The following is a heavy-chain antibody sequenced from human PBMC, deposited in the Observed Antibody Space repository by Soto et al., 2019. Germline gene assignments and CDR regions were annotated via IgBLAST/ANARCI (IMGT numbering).Heavy chain of an antibody. V-gene: IGHV1-69*12. CDR2: IIPIFGTA. J-gene: IGHJ4*02. Sequence: QVQLVQSGAEVKKPGSSVKVSCKASGGTFSSYAISWVRQAPGQGLEWMGGIIPIFGTANYAQKFQGRVTITADESASTAYMELSSLRSEDTAVYYCASGDIVVVVAAPHFDYWGQGTLVTVSS. CDR3: ASGDIVVVVAAPHFDY. D-gene: IGHD2-15*01. CDR1: GGTFSSYA.